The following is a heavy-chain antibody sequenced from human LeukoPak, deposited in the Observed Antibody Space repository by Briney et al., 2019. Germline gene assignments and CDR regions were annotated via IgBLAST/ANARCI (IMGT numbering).Heavy chain of an antibody. Sequence: PSETLSLNCTVSGGSISSYYWSWIRQPPGKGLEWIGYIYYSGSTNYNPSLKSRVTISVDTSKNQFSLKLSSVTAADTAVYYCARVDRYYDSSGYSVNWFDPWGQGTLVTVSS. CDR2: IYYSGST. CDR1: GGSISSYY. D-gene: IGHD3-22*01. J-gene: IGHJ5*02. CDR3: ARVDRYYDSSGYSVNWFDP. V-gene: IGHV4-59*01.